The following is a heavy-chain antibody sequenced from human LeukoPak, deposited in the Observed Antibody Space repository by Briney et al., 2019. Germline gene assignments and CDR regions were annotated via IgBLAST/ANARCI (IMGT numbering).Heavy chain of an antibody. J-gene: IGHJ4*02. CDR1: GFTFSIYS. D-gene: IGHD6-13*01. V-gene: IGHV3-48*01. CDR3: AKEGLRDSSSWSTGKHFDY. CDR2: VGSTSGAI. Sequence: GGSLRLSCAASGFTFSIYSMNWVRQAPGKGLQWVSYVGSTSGAIYYADSVKGRFTISRDNSKNTLYLQMNSLRAEDTAVYYCAKEGLRDSSSWSTGKHFDYWGQGTLVTVSS.